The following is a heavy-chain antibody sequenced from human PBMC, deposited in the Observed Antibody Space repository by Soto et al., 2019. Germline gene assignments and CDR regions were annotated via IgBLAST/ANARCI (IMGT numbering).Heavy chain of an antibody. D-gene: IGHD2-21*01. CDR2: IIPMFPTT. CDR3: ATDSDSADYGY. J-gene: IGHJ4*02. Sequence: QVQLVQSGAEVKRPGSSVKVSCKASGDTFGRNAIHWVRQAPGQGLEWMGGIIPMFPTTNYALKFKGRLTMYADKSTGTAYMEMTSLRSEDTAVYYCATDSDSADYGYWGQGTLVTVSS. V-gene: IGHV1-69*06. CDR1: GDTFGRNA.